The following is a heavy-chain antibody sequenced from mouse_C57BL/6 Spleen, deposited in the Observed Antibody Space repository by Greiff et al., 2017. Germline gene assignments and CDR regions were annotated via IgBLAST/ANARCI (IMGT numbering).Heavy chain of an antibody. J-gene: IGHJ2*01. CDR1: GYSFTGYF. CDR2: ISPYNGDT. V-gene: IGHV1-20*01. CDR3: ARGEDYGFDY. Sequence: VQLKHSGPELVKPGDSVKISCKASGYSFTGYFMNWVMQSHGKSLEWIGRISPYNGDTFYNQKFKGKATLTVDKSSSTAHMELRSLTSEDSAVYYCARGEDYGFDYWGQGTTLTVAS. D-gene: IGHD1-1*01.